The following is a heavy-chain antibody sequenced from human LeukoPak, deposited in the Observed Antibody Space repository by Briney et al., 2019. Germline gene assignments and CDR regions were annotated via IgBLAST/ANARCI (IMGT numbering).Heavy chain of an antibody. CDR1: GYTFTSHH. CDR3: ARGRPTNLNGIY. Sequence: ASVKVSCKASGYTFTSHHINWVRQATGQGFEWMGWMNPESGHTDFAQKFQGRFTMTWDTSLSTAYMELSSLTSEDTAVYYCARGRPTNLNGIYWGQGTLVSVSS. J-gene: IGHJ4*02. CDR2: MNPESGHT. D-gene: IGHD1-1*01. V-gene: IGHV1-8*01.